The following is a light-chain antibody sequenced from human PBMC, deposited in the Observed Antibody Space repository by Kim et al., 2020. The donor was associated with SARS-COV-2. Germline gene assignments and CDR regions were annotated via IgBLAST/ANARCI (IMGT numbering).Light chain of an antibody. CDR3: ATWDDSLNGGV. CDR1: RANVGSNT. J-gene: IGLJ2*01. CDR2: NDN. Sequence: GQRVTIACSGGRANVGSNTVSWFQQLPGAAPKLLIFNDNERPSGVPDRFSGSKSDTSASLAISGLQSEDEADYFCATWDDSLNGGVFGGGTQLTVL. V-gene: IGLV1-44*01.